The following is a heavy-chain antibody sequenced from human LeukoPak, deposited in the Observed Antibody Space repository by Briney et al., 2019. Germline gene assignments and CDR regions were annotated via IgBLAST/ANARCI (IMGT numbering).Heavy chain of an antibody. Sequence: GGSLRLSCAASGFTFSSYWMHWVRQAPGKGLVWVSRIDSDGSTTTYADSVKGRFTISRDNAKNTLYLQMHSLRAEDTAVYYCARGYQGMDVWGQGTTVTVSS. CDR3: ARGYQGMDV. V-gene: IGHV3-74*01. CDR1: GFTFSSYW. CDR2: IDSDGSTT. D-gene: IGHD2-2*01. J-gene: IGHJ6*02.